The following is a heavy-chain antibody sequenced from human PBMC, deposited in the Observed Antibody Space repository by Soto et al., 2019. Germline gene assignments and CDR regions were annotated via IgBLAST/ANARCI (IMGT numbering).Heavy chain of an antibody. J-gene: IGHJ3*02. CDR2: IYYSGST. CDR3: AREREYYYDSSGYYSRDAFDI. V-gene: IGHV4-61*01. D-gene: IGHD3-22*01. CDR1: GGSVSSGSYY. Sequence: QVQLQESGPGLVKPSETLSLTCTVSGGSVSSGSYYWSWIRQPPGKGLEWIGYIYYSGSTNYNPSLKSRVTISVDTSKNQFSLKLSSVTAADTAVYYCAREREYYYDSSGYYSRDAFDIWGQGTMVTVSS.